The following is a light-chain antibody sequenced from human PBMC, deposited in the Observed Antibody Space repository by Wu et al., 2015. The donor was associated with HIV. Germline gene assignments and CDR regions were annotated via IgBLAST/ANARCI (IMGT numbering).Light chain of an antibody. CDR2: GGS. Sequence: EIVLTQSPGTLSLSPGERATLSCRASESLSSTYLAWYQQKPGQPPRLLIYGGSRRATGIPDRFSGSGSGTDFFLTISRLEPEDFAVYYCHQYGRSPPFTFGPGTKVDVK. J-gene: IGKJ3*01. CDR3: HQYGRSPPFT. CDR1: ESLSSTY. V-gene: IGKV3-20*01.